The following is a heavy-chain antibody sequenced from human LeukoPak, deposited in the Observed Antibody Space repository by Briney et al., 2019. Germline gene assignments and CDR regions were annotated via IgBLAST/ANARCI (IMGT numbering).Heavy chain of an antibody. J-gene: IGHJ6*03. CDR2: IYTSGST. D-gene: IGHD4-17*01. V-gene: IGHV4-4*09. CDR1: GGSISSYY. CDR3: ARGRPFGYGDYSYYMDV. Sequence: SETLSLTCTVSGGSISSYYWSWIRQPPGKGLEWIGYIYTSGSTNYNPSLKSRVTISVDTSKNQFSLKLSSVTAADTAVYYCARGRPFGYGDYSYYMDVWGKGTTVTVSS.